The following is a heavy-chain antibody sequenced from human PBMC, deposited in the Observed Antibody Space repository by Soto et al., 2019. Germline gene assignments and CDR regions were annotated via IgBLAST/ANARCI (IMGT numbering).Heavy chain of an antibody. J-gene: IGHJ4*02. V-gene: IGHV4-59*01. CDR3: AIVQMATLYFDD. D-gene: IGHD2-15*01. Sequence: QVQLQESGPGLVKPSETLSLNCSVSSGSMSGYYWSWVRQPPGKGLEWIGYIYYSGTHNYNPSLESRLTISVDTSKNLFSLKLNSVTAADTAVYYCAIVQMATLYFDDWGQGTLVTVSS. CDR2: IYYSGTH. CDR1: SGSMSGYY.